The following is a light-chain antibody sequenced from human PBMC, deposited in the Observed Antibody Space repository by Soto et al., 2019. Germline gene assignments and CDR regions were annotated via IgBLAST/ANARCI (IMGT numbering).Light chain of an antibody. CDR1: SRDVGGYNY. Sequence: QSALTQPASVSGSPGQSITISCTGTSRDVGGYNYVYWYQQHPGKAPKLMIYNVRNRPSGVSNRFSGSKSVNTASLTISGLQAEDEAYYYCSSYTTLSTYVFGAGTKLTVL. J-gene: IGLJ1*01. V-gene: IGLV2-14*01. CDR3: SSYTTLSTYV. CDR2: NVR.